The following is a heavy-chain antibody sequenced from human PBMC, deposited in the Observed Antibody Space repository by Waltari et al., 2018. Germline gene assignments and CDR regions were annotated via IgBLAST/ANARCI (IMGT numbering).Heavy chain of an antibody. CDR3: AKVKDGRVRSGPPRDS. CDR1: GFTFSSYV. D-gene: IGHD3-3*01. J-gene: IGHJ4*02. CDR2: IGGSGIST. Sequence: EVQLLESGGGLVQPGGSLRLSCVASGFTFSSYVMSWVRQAPGKELDGVSSIGGSGISTKYADSVEGRFIISRDNSKTTLYLQMNSLRGEDTAVYYCAKVKDGRVRSGPPRDSWGQGTLVTVSS. V-gene: IGHV3-23*01.